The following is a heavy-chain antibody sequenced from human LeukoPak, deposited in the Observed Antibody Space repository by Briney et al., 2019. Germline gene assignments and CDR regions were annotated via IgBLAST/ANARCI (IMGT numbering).Heavy chain of an antibody. V-gene: IGHV1-2*02. CDR1: GYTFTGYY. D-gene: IGHD1-7*01. J-gene: IGHJ5*02. Sequence: ASVKVSCKASGYTFTGYYMHWVRQAPGQGLEWMGWINPNSGGTNYAQKFQGRVTMTRDTSISTAYMELSRLRSDDTAVYYCARVGLELHRGGGPPPTGMYNWFDPWGQGTLVTVSS. CDR2: INPNSGGT. CDR3: ARVGLELHRGGGPPPTGMYNWFDP.